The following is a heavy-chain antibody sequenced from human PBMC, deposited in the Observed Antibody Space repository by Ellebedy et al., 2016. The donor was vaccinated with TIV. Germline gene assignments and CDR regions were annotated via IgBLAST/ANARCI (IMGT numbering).Heavy chain of an antibody. CDR2: VYYSGKT. J-gene: IGHJ2*01. Sequence: MPSETLSLTCTVSGASINSSSYYWNWIRQPPGRGLEYIGYVYYSGKTNYSPSLKDRVTISLDTSKSQFSLNLNSVTAADTAVYYCARKSLSNWSFDLWGRGTLVTVSS. CDR1: GASINSSSYY. CDR3: ARKSLSNWSFDL. V-gene: IGHV4-61*01.